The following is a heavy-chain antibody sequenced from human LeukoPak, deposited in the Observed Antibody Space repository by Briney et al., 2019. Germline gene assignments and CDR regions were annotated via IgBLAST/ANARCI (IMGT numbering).Heavy chain of an antibody. CDR3: ARPSSGWAPGYHY. CDR1: GYSISSGYH. Sequence: PSETLSLTCAVSGYSISSGYHWAWIRQPPGKGLEWIGSIYYSGSTYYNPSLKSRVTISVDTSKNQFSLKLSSVTAADTAVYYCARPSSGWAPGYHYWGQGTLVTVSS. J-gene: IGHJ4*02. CDR2: IYYSGST. V-gene: IGHV4-38-2*01. D-gene: IGHD6-19*01.